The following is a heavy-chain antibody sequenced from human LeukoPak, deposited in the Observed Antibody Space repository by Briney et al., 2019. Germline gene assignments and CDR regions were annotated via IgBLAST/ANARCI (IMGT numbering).Heavy chain of an antibody. CDR1: GYTFTVYY. CDR3: ASRTSGSYSDY. J-gene: IGHJ4*02. V-gene: IGHV1-2*06. CDR2: INPNSGGT. D-gene: IGHD1-26*01. Sequence: SVNVSCKASGYTFTVYYMHWVRQNPAQEHELVRLINPNSGGTNYAQKFQGRVTMTRDTSISTAYMELSRLRSDDTAVYYCASRTSGSYSDYWGQGTLVTVSS.